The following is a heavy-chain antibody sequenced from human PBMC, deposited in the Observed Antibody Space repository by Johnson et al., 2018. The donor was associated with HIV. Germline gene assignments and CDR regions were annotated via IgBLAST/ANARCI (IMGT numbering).Heavy chain of an antibody. Sequence: VQLVESGGGLVQPGGSLRLSCAASGFTFSSYAMSWVRQAPGKGLEWVANIKQDGSEKYYVDSVKGRFTISRDNAKNSMYLQMNSLRAEDTAVYYCAREKKIGGTFDIWGQGTKVTVSS. D-gene: IGHD2-21*01. CDR2: IKQDGSEK. V-gene: IGHV3-7*05. J-gene: IGHJ3*02. CDR3: AREKKIGGTFDI. CDR1: GFTFSSYA.